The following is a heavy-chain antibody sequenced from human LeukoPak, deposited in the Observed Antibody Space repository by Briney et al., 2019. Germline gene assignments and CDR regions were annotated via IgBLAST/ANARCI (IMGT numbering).Heavy chain of an antibody. CDR3: ARGNVVVTAPLAY. CDR1: GGSISSSSYY. J-gene: IGHJ4*02. CDR2: IYYSGST. V-gene: IGHV4-39*07. Sequence: SETLSLTCTVSGGSISSSSYYWGWIRQPPGKGLEWIGSIYYSGSTYYNPSLKSRVTISVDTSKNQFSLRLSSVTAADTAVYFCARGNVVVTAPLAYWGQGTLVTVSS. D-gene: IGHD2-21*02.